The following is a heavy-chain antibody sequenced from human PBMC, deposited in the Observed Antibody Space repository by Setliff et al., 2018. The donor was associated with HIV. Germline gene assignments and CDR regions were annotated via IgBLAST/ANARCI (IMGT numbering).Heavy chain of an antibody. Sequence: SVKVSCKPSGGTFSKYAINWVRQAPGQGLEWMGEIIPIFGTTNYAQKFQGRVTITADKSTSTVHMEVRSLRSEDTAMYYCARGVDCGGDCYPDYWGQGTLVTVSS. CDR1: GGTFSKYA. D-gene: IGHD2-21*01. V-gene: IGHV1-69*06. CDR3: ARGVDCGGDCYPDY. CDR2: IIPIFGTT. J-gene: IGHJ4*02.